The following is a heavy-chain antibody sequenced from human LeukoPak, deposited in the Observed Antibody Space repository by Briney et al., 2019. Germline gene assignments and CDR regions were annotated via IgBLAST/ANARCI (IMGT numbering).Heavy chain of an antibody. D-gene: IGHD4-17*01. CDR2: IYGSTSA. J-gene: IGHJ4*02. CDR3: ARLNFGDDY. V-gene: IGHV3-66*01. CDR1: GFTVSSNY. Sequence: GGSLRLSCAASGFTVSSNYINWVRQAPGKGLEWVSLIYGSTSADYADSVKGRFTISRDTSMNTFYLQMNSLRAEDTAVYYCARLNFGDDYWGQGTLVTVSS.